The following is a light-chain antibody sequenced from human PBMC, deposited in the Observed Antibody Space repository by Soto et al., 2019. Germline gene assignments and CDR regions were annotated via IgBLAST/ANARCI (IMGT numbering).Light chain of an antibody. Sequence: EIVLTQSPGTLSLSPGERATLSCRASQSVSSYLAWYQKKPGQAPRLLIYDASNRATGIPARFSGSGSGTEFTLTISSLQPDDFATYECQQYNSYPPAFGQGTKVDIK. J-gene: IGKJ1*01. CDR3: QQYNSYPPA. CDR1: QSVSSY. CDR2: DAS. V-gene: IGKV3-11*01.